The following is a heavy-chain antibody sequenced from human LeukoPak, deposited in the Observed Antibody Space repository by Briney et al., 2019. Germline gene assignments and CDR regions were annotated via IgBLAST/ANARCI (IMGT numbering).Heavy chain of an antibody. CDR2: ISGSGGST. CDR1: GFTFSSYA. Sequence: GGSLRLSCAASGFTFSSYAMSWVRQAPGKGLEWVSAISGSGGSTYYADSVKGRFTISRDNSKNTLYLQMNSLRAEDTAVYYCARDPARLLKGDAFDIRGQGTMVTVSS. J-gene: IGHJ3*02. CDR3: ARDPARLLKGDAFDI. V-gene: IGHV3-23*01. D-gene: IGHD6-25*01.